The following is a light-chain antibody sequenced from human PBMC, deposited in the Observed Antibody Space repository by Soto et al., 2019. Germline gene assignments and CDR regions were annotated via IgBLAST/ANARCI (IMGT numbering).Light chain of an antibody. J-gene: IGKJ1*01. Sequence: EIVMTQSPATLSVSPGERATLSCRASQSVSSSLAWYQQKPGQAPRLLIYAASTRATGIPARFSGSGSGTEFTLTISSLQSEDFAVYYCQQYNNWPVFGQGTKVDIK. CDR2: AAS. CDR1: QSVSSS. CDR3: QQYNNWPV. V-gene: IGKV3-15*01.